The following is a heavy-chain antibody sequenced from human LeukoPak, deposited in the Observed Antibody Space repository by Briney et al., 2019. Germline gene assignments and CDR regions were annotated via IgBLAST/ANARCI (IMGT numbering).Heavy chain of an antibody. CDR1: GYTFTTYA. D-gene: IGHD6-6*01. CDR2: ISTYNDDR. CDR3: ARDRSSFSYAFDI. V-gene: IGHV1-3*04. J-gene: IGHJ3*02. Sequence: GVSVTVSCTASGYTFTTYAIHWVRQAPGQRLEWMGWISTYNDDRKYSPKFQGTVTITTDTSASTAYLELSSLRSEDTAVYYCARDRSSFSYAFDIWGQGTMVTVSS.